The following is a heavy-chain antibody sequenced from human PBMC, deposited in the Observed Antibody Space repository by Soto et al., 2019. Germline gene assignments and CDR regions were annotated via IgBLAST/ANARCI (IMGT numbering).Heavy chain of an antibody. V-gene: IGHV3-9*01. CDR2: VSWNSANI. CDR1: GFTFDDYA. J-gene: IGHJ5*02. Sequence: GGSLRLSCAASGFTFDDYAMHWVRQAPGKRLEWVAGVSWNSANIIYADSVKGRFTISRDNAKNSLYMEMSSLRPEDTALYYCTEPRDLGKCGDPCPGTFLVVPWGQGTLVTVSS. CDR3: TEPRDLGKCGDPCPGTFLVVP. D-gene: IGHD2-21*01.